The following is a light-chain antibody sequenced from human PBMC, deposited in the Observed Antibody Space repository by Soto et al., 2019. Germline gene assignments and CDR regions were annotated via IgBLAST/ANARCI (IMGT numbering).Light chain of an antibody. CDR2: DAS. Sequence: EIVMTQSPATLSVSPGERATLSCRASQSVRSFLAWYQQKPGQAPRLLIYDASTRATGIPARFSGTGSGTEFTLTISSLQSEDFAVYYCQQYDNWPITFGQGTRLEIK. CDR1: QSVRSF. CDR3: QQYDNWPIT. V-gene: IGKV3-15*01. J-gene: IGKJ5*01.